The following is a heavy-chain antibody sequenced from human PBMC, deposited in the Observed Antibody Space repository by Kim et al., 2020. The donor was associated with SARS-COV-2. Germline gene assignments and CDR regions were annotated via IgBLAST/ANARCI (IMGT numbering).Heavy chain of an antibody. V-gene: IGHV3-30*18. Sequence: GGSLRLSCAASGFTFSSYGMHWVRQAPGKGLEWVAVISYDGSNKYYADSVKGRFTISRDNSKNTLYLQMNSLRAEDTAVYYCAKDTHVGWNYWEYFDYWGQGTLVTVSS. CDR1: GFTFSSYG. CDR3: AKDTHVGWNYWEYFDY. J-gene: IGHJ4*02. CDR2: ISYDGSNK. D-gene: IGHD1-7*01.